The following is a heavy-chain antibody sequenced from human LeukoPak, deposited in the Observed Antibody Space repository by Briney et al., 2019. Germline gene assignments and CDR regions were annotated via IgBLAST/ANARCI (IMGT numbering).Heavy chain of an antibody. V-gene: IGHV2-5*02. CDR2: IYWADDK. CDR3: AHRRPYYDSSGYFRVSNAFDI. Sequence: SGPTLVNPTQTLTLTCTFSGFSLSTSGVGVGWIRQPPGKALEWLALIYWADDKRYSPSLKSRLTITKDTSKNQVVLTMTNMDPVDTATYYCAHRRPYYDSSGYFRVSNAFDIWGQGTMVTVSS. CDR1: GFSLSTSGVG. D-gene: IGHD3-22*01. J-gene: IGHJ3*02.